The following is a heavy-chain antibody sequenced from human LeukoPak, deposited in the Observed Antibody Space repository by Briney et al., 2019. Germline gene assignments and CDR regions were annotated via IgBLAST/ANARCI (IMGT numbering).Heavy chain of an antibody. Sequence: SETLSLTCAVYGGSFSGYYWSWIRQPPGKGLEWIGEINHSGSTNYNPSLKSRVTISVDTSKNQFSLKLSSVTAADTAVYYCARAPRRGYSYGLAVWDQGTLVTVSS. D-gene: IGHD5-18*01. CDR3: ARAPRRGYSYGLAV. V-gene: IGHV4-34*01. J-gene: IGHJ4*02. CDR2: INHSGST. CDR1: GGSFSGYY.